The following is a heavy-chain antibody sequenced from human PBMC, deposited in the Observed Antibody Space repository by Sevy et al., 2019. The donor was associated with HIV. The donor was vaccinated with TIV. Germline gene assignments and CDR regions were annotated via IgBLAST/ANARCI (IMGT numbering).Heavy chain of an antibody. D-gene: IGHD5-12*01. CDR2: INPISGGT. V-gene: IGHV1-2*02. CDR3: ARDLYSGYDFGY. Sequence: ASVKVSCKASGYTFTCYYMHWVRQAPGQGLEWMGWINPISGGTNYAQMFQGRVTMTRDTSISTAYMELSRLRSDDTAVYYCARDLYSGYDFGYWGQGTLVTVSS. J-gene: IGHJ4*02. CDR1: GYTFTCYY.